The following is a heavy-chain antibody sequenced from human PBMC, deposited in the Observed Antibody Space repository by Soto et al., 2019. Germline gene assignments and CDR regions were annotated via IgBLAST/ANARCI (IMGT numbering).Heavy chain of an antibody. CDR2: IFYSGST. V-gene: IGHV4-59*11. D-gene: IGHD6-19*01. CDR3: ARVGSSGWSPDY. CDR1: GGSISGHY. J-gene: IGHJ4*02. Sequence: SETLSLTCTVSGGSISGHYWIWIRQSPGKGLEWIGYIFYSGSTNYNPSLKSRVTISVDTSKNQFSLKLSSVTAADTAVYYCARVGSSGWSPDYWGQGTLVTVSS.